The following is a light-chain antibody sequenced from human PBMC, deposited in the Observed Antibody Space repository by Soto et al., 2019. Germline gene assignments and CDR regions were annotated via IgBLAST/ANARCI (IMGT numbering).Light chain of an antibody. CDR1: QSISSH. CDR2: TAS. CDR3: QQSYSTPIS. J-gene: IGKJ5*01. Sequence: DIRMTQSPSSLSASVGDTVTITCRASQSISSHLNWYQQKPGKAPNLLMYTASNLQSGVPSRFSVSGSGTDFTLTISSLQPEDFATYNCQQSYSTPISFGQGTRLEIK. V-gene: IGKV1-39*01.